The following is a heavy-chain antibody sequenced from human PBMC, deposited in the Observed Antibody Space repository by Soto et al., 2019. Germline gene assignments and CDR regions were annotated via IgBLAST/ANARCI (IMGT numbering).Heavy chain of an antibody. CDR2: INHSGST. CDR3: ARGYSSRWYYYYGMDV. V-gene: IGHV4-34*01. CDR1: GGSFSGYY. Sequence: QVQLQQWRAGLLKPSETLSLTCAVYGGSFSGYYWSWIRQPPGKGLECIWEINHSGSTNYNPSLKSRVNRSVDTSKNQFTLKLSSVTAADTAVYYCARGYSSRWYYYYGMDVWGQGPTVTFSS. J-gene: IGHJ6*02. D-gene: IGHD6-13*01.